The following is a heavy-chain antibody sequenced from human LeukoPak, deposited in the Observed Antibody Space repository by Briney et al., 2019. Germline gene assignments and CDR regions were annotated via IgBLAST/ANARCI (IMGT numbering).Heavy chain of an antibody. CDR3: ARARITTTGGDY. D-gene: IGHD3-10*01. J-gene: IGHJ4*02. CDR2: ISASDGTT. Sequence: GGSLRLSCAASGFTLNSYAMSWVRQGPGKGLEWVSLISASDGTTYYADSVKGRFTISRDSSKNTLYLQMNSLRAEDTAVYYCARARITTTGGDYWGQGTLVTVSS. V-gene: IGHV3-23*01. CDR1: GFTLNSYA.